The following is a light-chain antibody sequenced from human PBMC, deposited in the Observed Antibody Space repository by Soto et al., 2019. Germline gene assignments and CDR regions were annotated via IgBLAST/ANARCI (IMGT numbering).Light chain of an antibody. CDR3: QHRDAWIRT. V-gene: IGKV3-11*01. Sequence: EIVLTQSPATLSLSPGERATLSCRASQSISSNLAWYQHKPGQAPRLLIYDASNRDTGVPARFSGTGSGTDFTLTISSLEPEDFAVYYCQHRDAWIRTFGQGSKLEIK. J-gene: IGKJ2*01. CDR1: QSISSN. CDR2: DAS.